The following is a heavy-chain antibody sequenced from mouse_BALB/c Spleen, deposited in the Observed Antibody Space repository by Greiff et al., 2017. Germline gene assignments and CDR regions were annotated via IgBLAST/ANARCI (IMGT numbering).Heavy chain of an antibody. Sequence: VQLQQSGPELVKPGASVKIPCKASGYTFTDYNMDWVKQSHGKSLEWIGDINPNNGGTIYNQKFKGKATLTVDKSSSTAYMELRSLTSEDTAVYDCARRWLLSYWYFDVWGAGTTVTVSS. CDR3: ARRWLLSYWYFDV. D-gene: IGHD2-3*01. CDR2: INPNNGGT. V-gene: IGHV1-18*01. J-gene: IGHJ1*01. CDR1: GYTFTDYN.